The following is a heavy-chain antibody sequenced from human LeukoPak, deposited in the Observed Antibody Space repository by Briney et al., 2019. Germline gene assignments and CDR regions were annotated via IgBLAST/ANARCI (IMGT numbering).Heavy chain of an antibody. CDR3: AKDLIAFNYYDSSILDY. V-gene: IGHV3-9*01. Sequence: GGSLRLSCAASGFTFDDYAMHWVRQAPGKGLEWVSGISWNSGSIGYADSVKGRFTISRDNAKNSLYLQMNSLRAEDTALYYCAKDLIAFNYYDSSILDYWGQGTLVTVSS. CDR1: GFTFDDYA. D-gene: IGHD3-22*01. J-gene: IGHJ4*02. CDR2: ISWNSGSI.